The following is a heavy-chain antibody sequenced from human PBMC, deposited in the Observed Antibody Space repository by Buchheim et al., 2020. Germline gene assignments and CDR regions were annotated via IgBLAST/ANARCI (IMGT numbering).Heavy chain of an antibody. CDR1: GFTFSSYS. D-gene: IGHD2-2*01. V-gene: IGHV3-48*02. J-gene: IGHJ4*02. CDR2: INSVSSTM. CDR3: ARDRSSLIDY. Sequence: EVQLVESGGGFVQPGGSLRLSCAASGFTFSSYSMNWVRQAPGKGLEWISYINSVSSTMHYADSVKGRFTVSRANVQKSLYLQMNSLRDEDTAVYYCARDRSSLIDYWGQGTL.